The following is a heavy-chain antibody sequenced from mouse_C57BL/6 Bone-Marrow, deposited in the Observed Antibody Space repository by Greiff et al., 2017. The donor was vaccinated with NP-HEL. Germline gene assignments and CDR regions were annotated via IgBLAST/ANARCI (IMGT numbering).Heavy chain of an antibody. V-gene: IGHV1-18*01. J-gene: IGHJ4*01. CDR2: INPNNGGT. CDR3: AREGGTRFPYYAMDY. CDR1: GYTFTDYN. D-gene: IGHD3-1*01. Sequence: EVQLQQSGPELVKPGASVKIPCKASGYTFTDYNMDWVKQSHGKSLEWIGDINPNNGGTIYNQKFKGKATLTVDKSSSTAYMELRSLTSEDTAVYYCAREGGTRFPYYAMDYWGQGTSVTVSS.